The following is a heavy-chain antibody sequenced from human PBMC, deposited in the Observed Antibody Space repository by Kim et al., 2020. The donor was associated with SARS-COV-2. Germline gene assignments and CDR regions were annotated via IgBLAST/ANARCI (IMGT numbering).Heavy chain of an antibody. D-gene: IGHD3-10*01. J-gene: IGHJ6*02. Sequence: SVKVSCKASGGTFSSYAISWVRQAPGQGLEWMGGIIPIFGTANYAQKFQGRVTITADESTSTAYMELSSLRSEDTAVYYCARGPPNYYGSGSYYKGPLQDDGMDVWGQGTTVTVSS. CDR3: ARGPPNYYGSGSYYKGPLQDDGMDV. CDR2: IIPIFGTA. CDR1: GGTFSSYA. V-gene: IGHV1-69*13.